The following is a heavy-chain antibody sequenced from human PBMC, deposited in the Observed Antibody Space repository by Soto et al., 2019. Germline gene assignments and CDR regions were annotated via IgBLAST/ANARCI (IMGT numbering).Heavy chain of an antibody. V-gene: IGHV3-7*01. CDR2: IKKDGSEI. Sequence: GGSLRLSCAASGFSLSDCWMSWVRQAPGKGLEWVANIKKDGSEIYYVDSVKGRFTISRDDAKNSLYLKMNSLRAEDTAVYFCARDVSSRLADNYYFDFWGQGALVTVSS. J-gene: IGHJ4*02. D-gene: IGHD3-3*02. CDR3: ARDVSSRLADNYYFDF. CDR1: GFSLSDCW.